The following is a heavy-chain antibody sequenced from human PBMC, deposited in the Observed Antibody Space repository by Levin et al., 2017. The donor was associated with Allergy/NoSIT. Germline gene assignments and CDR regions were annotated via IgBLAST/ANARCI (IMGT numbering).Heavy chain of an antibody. Sequence: ASVKVYCKTSGYIFKNYAFNWVRQAPGQGLEGMGWISPYSGDTRLGHKFQGRVTLATDTSTSTGYMELRGLTSDDTAMYYCARSWDYGARGPYDYWGQGTLVSVSS. CDR2: ISPYSGDT. CDR3: ARSWDYGARGPYDY. J-gene: IGHJ4*02. V-gene: IGHV1-18*01. D-gene: IGHD4-17*01. CDR1: GYIFKNYA.